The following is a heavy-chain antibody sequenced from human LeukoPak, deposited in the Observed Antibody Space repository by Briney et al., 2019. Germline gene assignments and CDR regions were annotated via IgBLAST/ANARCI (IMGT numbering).Heavy chain of an antibody. Sequence: SETLSLTCTVSDDSISTHRYYWGWIRQPPRKGLEWIGSFYYSGSTYYHPSLKNRVAISMDTSKNQFFLRLSSVTAADTAVYYCARERDGSGSFDYWGQGTLVTVSS. D-gene: IGHD3-10*01. J-gene: IGHJ4*02. V-gene: IGHV4-39*07. CDR2: FYYSGST. CDR1: DDSISTHRYY. CDR3: ARERDGSGSFDY.